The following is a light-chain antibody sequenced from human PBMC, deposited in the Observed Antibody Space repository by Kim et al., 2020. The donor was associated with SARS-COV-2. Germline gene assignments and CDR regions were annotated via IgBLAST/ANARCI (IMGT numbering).Light chain of an antibody. CDR2: LVS. J-gene: IGKJ4*01. Sequence: DMVMTQSPLSLPVTPGEPASISCRSSQSLLHSNGYTYLDWYLQKPGQSPHLLIYLVSNRASGVPDRFSGSGSGTDFTLKISRVEAEDVGVYYCMQGRQFPLTFGGGTKVDIK. CDR3: MQGRQFPLT. V-gene: IGKV2-28*01. CDR1: QSLLHSNGYTY.